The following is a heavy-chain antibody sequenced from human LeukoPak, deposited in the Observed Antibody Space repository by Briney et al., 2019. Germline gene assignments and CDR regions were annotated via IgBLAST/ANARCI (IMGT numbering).Heavy chain of an antibody. V-gene: IGHV3-20*04. CDR3: ARTTDIEMATIFDY. D-gene: IGHD5-24*01. J-gene: IGHJ4*02. Sequence: GGSLRLSCAASGFTFDNYGMSWVRQAPGKGLEWVSGINWNGGSTGYADSVKGRFTISRDNAKNSLYLQMNSLRAEDTALYYCARTTDIEMATIFDYWGQGTLVTVSS. CDR1: GFTFDNYG. CDR2: INWNGGST.